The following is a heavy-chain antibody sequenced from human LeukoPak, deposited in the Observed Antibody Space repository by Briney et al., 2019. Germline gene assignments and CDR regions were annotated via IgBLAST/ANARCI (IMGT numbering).Heavy chain of an antibody. Sequence: SETLSLTCTVSGGSISSYYRSWIRQPPGKGLEWIGHIYYSGSTNYHPSLKSRVTISVDTSKNHLSLRLSSVTAADTAVYYCARHHSGTNQFDYWGQGTLVTVSS. J-gene: IGHJ4*02. V-gene: IGHV4-59*08. CDR2: IYYSGST. D-gene: IGHD3-10*01. CDR1: GGSISSYY. CDR3: ARHHSGTNQFDY.